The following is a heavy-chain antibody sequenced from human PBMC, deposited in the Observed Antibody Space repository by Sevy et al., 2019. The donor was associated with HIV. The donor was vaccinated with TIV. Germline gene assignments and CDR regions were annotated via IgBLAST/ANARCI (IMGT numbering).Heavy chain of an antibody. V-gene: IGHV2-5*01. CDR2: IYWNDEK. J-gene: IGHJ4*02. CDR3: AHMNYYDRSGYPY. Sequence: SGPTLVKPTQTLTLTCTFSGFSLSTRGVGVGWIRQPPGKALELLAVIYWNDEKHYSPSLQSRLTITKDTSKNQAVLTMTNMDPVETATYFCAHMNYYDRSGYPYWGQVTLVTVSS. CDR1: GFSLSTRGVG. D-gene: IGHD3-22*01.